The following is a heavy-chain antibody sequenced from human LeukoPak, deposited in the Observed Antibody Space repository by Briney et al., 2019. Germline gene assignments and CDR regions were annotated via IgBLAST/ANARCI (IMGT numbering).Heavy chain of an antibody. Sequence: SETLSLTCAVYGGSFSDYYWTWIRQPPGKGLEWIGEISHSGSTNYSPSLKSRVTISVDTSKNQFSLNLSSVTAADTAVYYCARALVRATMVWYFDLWGRGTLVTVSS. V-gene: IGHV4-34*01. CDR1: GGSFSDYY. D-gene: IGHD5-12*01. J-gene: IGHJ2*01. CDR3: ARALVRATMVWYFDL. CDR2: ISHSGST.